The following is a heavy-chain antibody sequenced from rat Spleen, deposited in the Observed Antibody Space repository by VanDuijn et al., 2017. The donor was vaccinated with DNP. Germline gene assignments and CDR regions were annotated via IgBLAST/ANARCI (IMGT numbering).Heavy chain of an antibody. CDR1: GFTFSDCY. CDR3: TRALMYTTDSFAY. V-gene: IGHV5-27*01. CDR2: ISTSGGST. D-gene: IGHD1-6*01. Sequence: EVQLVESGGGLVQPGRSLKLSCAASGFTFSDCYMAWVRQAPKGGLEWVASISTSGGSTYYRDSVKGRFTISRDNAKSTLYLQMDSLRSEDTATYYCTRALMYTTDSFAYWGQGTLVTVSS. J-gene: IGHJ3*01.